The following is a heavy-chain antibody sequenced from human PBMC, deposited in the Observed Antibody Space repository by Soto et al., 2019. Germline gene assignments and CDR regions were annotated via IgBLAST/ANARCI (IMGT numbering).Heavy chain of an antibody. J-gene: IGHJ4*02. Sequence: LRLSCAASGFTFSSYGMHLVRQAPGKGLEWVAVIWYDGSNKYYADSVKGRFTISRDNSKNTLYLQMNSLRAEDTAVYYCARGPENIIINPASSLSYYLDSWGQGTRVTVSS. CDR1: GFTFSSYG. CDR2: IWYDGSNK. CDR3: ARGPENIIINPASSLSYYLDS. V-gene: IGHV3-33*01. D-gene: IGHD3-16*01.